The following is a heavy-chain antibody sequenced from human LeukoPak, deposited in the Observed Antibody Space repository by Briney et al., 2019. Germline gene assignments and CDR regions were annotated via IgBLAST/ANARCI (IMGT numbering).Heavy chain of an antibody. CDR1: GGSFSGYY. Sequence: SETLSLTCAVYGGSFSGYYWSWIRQPPGKGLEWIGEISHSGSTNYNPSLKSRVTISVDTSKNQFSLKLSSVTAADTAVYYCARGITMIVVVMNYYMDVWGKGTTVTVSS. CDR2: ISHSGST. D-gene: IGHD3-22*01. J-gene: IGHJ6*03. V-gene: IGHV4-34*01. CDR3: ARGITMIVVVMNYYMDV.